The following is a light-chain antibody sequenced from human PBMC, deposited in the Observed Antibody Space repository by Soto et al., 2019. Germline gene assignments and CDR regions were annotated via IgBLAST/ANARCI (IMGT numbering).Light chain of an antibody. CDR2: AAS. Sequence: DIQMTQSPSSLSASVGDRVTITCRASQTISSNLNWYQQKPGKAPKLLIYAASSLQSGVPSRFSGSGSGTDFTLTVSSLQPEDFATYYCQQSYNTPLTFGQGTRLEIK. CDR1: QTISSN. V-gene: IGKV1-39*01. CDR3: QQSYNTPLT. J-gene: IGKJ5*01.